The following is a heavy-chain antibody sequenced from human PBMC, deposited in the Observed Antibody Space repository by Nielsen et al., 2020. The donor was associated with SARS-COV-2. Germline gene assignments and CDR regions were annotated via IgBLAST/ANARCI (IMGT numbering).Heavy chain of an antibody. Sequence: GGSLRLSCAASGFTFSSSAMSWVRQAPGKGLEWVSAISGSGGSTYYADSVKGRFTISRDNSKNTLYLQMNSLRAEDTAVYYCAKDRERYSSSWSHAFDIWGQGTMVTVSS. CDR3: AKDRERYSSSWSHAFDI. CDR2: ISGSGGST. J-gene: IGHJ3*02. D-gene: IGHD6-13*01. CDR1: GFTFSSSA. V-gene: IGHV3-23*01.